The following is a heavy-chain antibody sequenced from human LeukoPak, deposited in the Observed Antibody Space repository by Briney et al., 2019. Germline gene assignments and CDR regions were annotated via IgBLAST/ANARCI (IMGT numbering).Heavy chain of an antibody. J-gene: IGHJ3*02. V-gene: IGHV3-33*01. D-gene: IGHD5-24*01. Sequence: SLRLSCAASGFTFSRYGMHWVRQAPGKGLEWVAVIWYDGSNKYYADSVKGRFTISRDNSKNTLYLQMNSLRAEDTAVYYCAREDENYDAFDIWGQGTMVTDSS. CDR2: IWYDGSNK. CDR1: GFTFSRYG. CDR3: AREDENYDAFDI.